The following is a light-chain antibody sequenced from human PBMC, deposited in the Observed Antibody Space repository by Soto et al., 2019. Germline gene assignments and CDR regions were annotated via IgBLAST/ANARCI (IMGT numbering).Light chain of an antibody. CDR2: AAS. CDR3: QQSYTTVRS. V-gene: IGKV1-39*01. CDR1: QSISNF. J-gene: IGKJ4*01. Sequence: DIQMTQSPSSLSASVGDRVTISCRASQSISNFLNWYQQKPGKAPQLLIYAASRLHSGVPPRFGGSGAGTDFTLTISSLQPEDFATYFCQQSYTTVRSFGGGTKVE.